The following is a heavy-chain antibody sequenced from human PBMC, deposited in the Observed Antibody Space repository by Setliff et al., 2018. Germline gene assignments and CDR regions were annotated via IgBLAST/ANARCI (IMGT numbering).Heavy chain of an antibody. D-gene: IGHD3-3*01. CDR3: ARDRTIFGVNNFYFYMDV. CDR1: GVSISSTTYY. J-gene: IGHJ6*03. Sequence: SETLSLTCTVSGVSISSTTYYWTWVRQPPGKGLEWIGTVSFFGGSYYNPSLKSRVTMSVATFENHFSLKLNSLTAADTAVYYCARDRTIFGVNNFYFYMDVWGRGTTVTVSS. CDR2: VSFFGGS. V-gene: IGHV4-39*07.